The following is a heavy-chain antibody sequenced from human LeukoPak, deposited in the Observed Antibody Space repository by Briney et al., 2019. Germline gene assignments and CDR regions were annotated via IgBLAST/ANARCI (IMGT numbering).Heavy chain of an antibody. CDR2: ISAYNGNT. CDR3: ARDPVHSYDFDY. V-gene: IGHV1-18*01. CDR1: GYTFTSYG. J-gene: IGHJ4*02. D-gene: IGHD5-18*01. Sequence: ASVKVSRKASGYTFTSYGISWVRQAPGQGLEWMGWISAYNGNTNYAQKFQGRVTMTRDTSISTAYMELSRLRSDDTAVYYCARDPVHSYDFDYWGQGTLVTVSS.